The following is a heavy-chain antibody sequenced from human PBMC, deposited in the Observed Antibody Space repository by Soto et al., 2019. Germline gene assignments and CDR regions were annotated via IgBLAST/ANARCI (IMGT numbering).Heavy chain of an antibody. J-gene: IGHJ4*02. CDR2: IRSKAYGGTT. D-gene: IGHD2-21*01. CDR1: GFTFGDYP. V-gene: IGHV3-49*03. Sequence: GGSLRLSCTASGFTFGDYPMSWFRQAPGKGLEWVGFIRSKAYGGTTEYAASVKGRFTISRDDSKSIAYLQMNSLKTEDTAVYYCDRPGIRNRFDYWGQGNLVTVSS. CDR3: DRPGIRNRFDY.